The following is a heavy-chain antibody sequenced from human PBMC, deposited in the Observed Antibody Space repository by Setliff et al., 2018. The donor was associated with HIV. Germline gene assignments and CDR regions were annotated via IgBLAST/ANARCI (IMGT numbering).Heavy chain of an antibody. CDR2: IYYSGST. D-gene: IGHD1-26*01. CDR3: EAATVGETGYFGIDV. V-gene: IGHV4-59*01. CDR1: GGSISSDY. Sequence: PSETLSLTCTVSGGSISSDYWSWIRQPPGKGLEWIGYIYYSGSTNYNPSLRSRVTISVDTSKNQFSLKLSSVTAADTAVYYCEAATVGETGYFGIDVWGPGTTVTV. J-gene: IGHJ6*02.